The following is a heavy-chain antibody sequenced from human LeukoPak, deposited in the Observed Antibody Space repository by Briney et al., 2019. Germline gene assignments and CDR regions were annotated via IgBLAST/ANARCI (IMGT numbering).Heavy chain of an antibody. D-gene: IGHD2/OR15-2a*01. V-gene: IGHV4-38-2*01. CDR1: GFTFSSYA. Sequence: GSLRLSCAASGFTFSSYAMSWVRQSPGKGLEWIGSLFHSGGAYFNPSLKSRVTISVDTSKNYFFLKLNSVTAADTAVYFCSSGNKLDYWGRGTLVTVSS. J-gene: IGHJ4*02. CDR2: LFHSGGA. CDR3: SSGNKLDY.